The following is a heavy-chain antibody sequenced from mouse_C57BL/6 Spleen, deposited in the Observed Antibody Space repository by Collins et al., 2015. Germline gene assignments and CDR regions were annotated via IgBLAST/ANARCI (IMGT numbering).Heavy chain of an antibody. CDR3: ARSPIYYGNPWFAY. CDR1: GYSITSDYA. D-gene: IGHD2-1*01. V-gene: IGHV3-2*02. CDR2: ISYSGST. Sequence: DVQLQESGPGLVKPSQSLSLTCTVTGYSITSDYAWNWIRQFPGNKLEWMGYISYSGSTSYNPSLKSRISITRDTSKNQFFLQLNSVTTGDTATYYCARSPIYYGNPWFAYWGQGTLVTVSA. J-gene: IGHJ3*01.